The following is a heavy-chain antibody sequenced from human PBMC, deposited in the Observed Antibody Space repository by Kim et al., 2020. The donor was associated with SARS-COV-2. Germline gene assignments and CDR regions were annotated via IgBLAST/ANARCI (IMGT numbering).Heavy chain of an antibody. Sequence: PETLSLTCRVSGASIGDYFWNWIRLSPGKGLEWIGFIHTGGSTNYNPSLKSRATLSVDTSRNQFSLKVNSVTAADTAIFYCAGAYASAWVTFEYWGQG. CDR1: GASIGDYF. CDR2: IHTGGST. CDR3: AGAYASAWVTFEY. D-gene: IGHD6-19*01. J-gene: IGHJ4*02. V-gene: IGHV4-4*09.